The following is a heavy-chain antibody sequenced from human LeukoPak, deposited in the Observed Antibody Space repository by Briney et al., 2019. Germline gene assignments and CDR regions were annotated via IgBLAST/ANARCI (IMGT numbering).Heavy chain of an antibody. J-gene: IGHJ6*02. CDR1: GFTFSSYA. D-gene: IGHD4-17*01. CDR2: ISYDGSNK. V-gene: IGHV3-30-3*01. CDR3: ARSLKEISREWGDYANNYCYYYGMDV. Sequence: GRSLRLSCAASGFTFSSYAMHWVRQAPGKGLEWVAVISYDGSNKYYADSVKGRFTISRDNSKNTLYLQMNSLRAEDTAVYYCARSLKEISREWGDYANNYCYYYGMDVWGQGTTVTVSS.